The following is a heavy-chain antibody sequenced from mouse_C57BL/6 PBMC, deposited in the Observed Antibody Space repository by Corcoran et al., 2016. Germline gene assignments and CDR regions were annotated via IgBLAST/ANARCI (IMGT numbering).Heavy chain of an antibody. Sequence: QVTLKESGPGILQSSKTLSLTCSFSGFSLSTSGMGVSWIRQPSGKGLEWLAHIYWDDDKRYNPSLKSRLTISKDTSRNQVFLKITSVDTADTATYYCARRADDGSFDYWGQGTTLTVSS. D-gene: IGHD1-1*01. CDR1: GFSLSTSGMG. J-gene: IGHJ2*01. V-gene: IGHV8-12*01. CDR3: ARRADDGSFDY. CDR2: IYWDDDK.